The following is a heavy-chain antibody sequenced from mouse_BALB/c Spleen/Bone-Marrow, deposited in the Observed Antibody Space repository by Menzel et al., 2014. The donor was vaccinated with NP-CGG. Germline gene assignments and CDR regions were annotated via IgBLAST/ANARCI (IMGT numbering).Heavy chain of an antibody. D-gene: IGHD3-2*02. V-gene: IGHV14-3*02. CDR1: GFNIKDTY. Sequence: VQLKQSGAELVKPGASVKLSCTASGFNIKDTYMHWVKQRPEQGLEWVGRIDPANGNTKYDPKFQGKATITADTSSNTAYLHLSSLTSEDTAVYYCARYRLRTYFDYWGQGPPLTVSS. CDR2: IDPANGNT. CDR3: ARYRLRTYFDY. J-gene: IGHJ2*01.